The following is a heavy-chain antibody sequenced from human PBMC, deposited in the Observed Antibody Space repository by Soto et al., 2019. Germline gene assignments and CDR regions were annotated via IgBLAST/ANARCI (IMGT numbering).Heavy chain of an antibody. J-gene: IGHJ6*03. CDR1: GFTFSDYY. CDR3: ASPRTIRYYYYMDV. V-gene: IGHV3-11*01. Sequence: PGGSLRLSCEASGFTFSDYYMSWIRQAPGKGLEWVSYISSSGSTIYYADSVKGRFTISRDNAKNSLYLQMNSLRAEDTAVYYCASPRTIRYYYYMDVWGKGTTVTVSS. D-gene: IGHD2-8*01. CDR2: ISSSGSTI.